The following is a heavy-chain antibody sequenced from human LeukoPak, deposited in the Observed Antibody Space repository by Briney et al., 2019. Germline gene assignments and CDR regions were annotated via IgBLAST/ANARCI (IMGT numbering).Heavy chain of an antibody. Sequence: GGSLRLSCAASGFTFSSYAMSWVRQAPGKGLEWVSAISGSGGSTYCADSVKGRFTISRDNSKNTLYLRMNSLRAEDTAVYYCAKDRRDSSGYSDYWGQGTLVTVSS. J-gene: IGHJ4*02. CDR3: AKDRRDSSGYSDY. CDR1: GFTFSSYA. D-gene: IGHD3-22*01. V-gene: IGHV3-23*01. CDR2: ISGSGGST.